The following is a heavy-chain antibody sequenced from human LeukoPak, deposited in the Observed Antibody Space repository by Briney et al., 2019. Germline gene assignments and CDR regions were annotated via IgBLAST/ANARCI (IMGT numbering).Heavy chain of an antibody. CDR2: IKQDGSEK. V-gene: IGHV3-7*01. J-gene: IGHJ5*02. CDR1: GFTFSSYW. D-gene: IGHD6-6*01. Sequence: GGSLRLSCAASGFTFSSYWMSWVRQAPGKGLEWVANIKQDGSEKYYADSVKGRFTISRDNSKNTLYLQMNSLRAEDTAVYYCAKMGSSSSFWFDPWGQGTLVTVSS. CDR3: AKMGSSSSFWFDP.